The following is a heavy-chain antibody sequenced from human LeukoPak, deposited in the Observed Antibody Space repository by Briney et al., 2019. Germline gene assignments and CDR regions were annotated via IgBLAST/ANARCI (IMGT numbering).Heavy chain of an antibody. V-gene: IGHV4-30-4*01. J-gene: IGHJ4*02. CDR2: IHYSGNT. D-gene: IGHD4-23*01. CDR3: ARENNDYGGKKAFDY. CDR1: GGSSRSGDYF. Sequence: MTSQTLSLTCAVSGGSSRSGDYFWSWVRQPPGKGLEWIGRIHYSGNTYYNPSLTSRVSISVDTSKNQFSLKLSSVTAADTAVYYCARENNDYGGKKAFDYWGQGTLVTVSS.